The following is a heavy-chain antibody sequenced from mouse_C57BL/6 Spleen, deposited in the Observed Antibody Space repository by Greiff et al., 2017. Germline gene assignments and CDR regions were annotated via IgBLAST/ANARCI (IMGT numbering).Heavy chain of an antibody. Sequence: QVQLQQSGPELVKPGASVKISCKASGYAFSSSWMNWVKQRPGKGLEWIGRIYPGDGDTNYNGKFKGKATITADKSSSTAYMLLSSLTSEDSAVYFCARSGYGTFWGQGTTLTVSS. CDR1: GYAFSSSW. CDR2: IYPGDGDT. J-gene: IGHJ2*01. CDR3: ARSGYGTF. D-gene: IGHD2-10*02. V-gene: IGHV1-82*01.